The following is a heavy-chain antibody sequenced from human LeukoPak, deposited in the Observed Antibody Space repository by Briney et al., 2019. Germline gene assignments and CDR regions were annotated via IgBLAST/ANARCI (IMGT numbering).Heavy chain of an antibody. V-gene: IGHV3-53*01. CDR1: GFTVSSNY. Sequence: GGSLRLSCAASGFTVSSNYMSWVRQAPGKGLEWVSVIYSGGSTYYADSVKGRFTISRDNSKNTLYLQMNSLRAEDTAVYYCARARNAYSSSWYHPLDYWGQGTLVTVSS. D-gene: IGHD6-13*01. CDR2: IYSGGST. CDR3: ARARNAYSSSWYHPLDY. J-gene: IGHJ4*02.